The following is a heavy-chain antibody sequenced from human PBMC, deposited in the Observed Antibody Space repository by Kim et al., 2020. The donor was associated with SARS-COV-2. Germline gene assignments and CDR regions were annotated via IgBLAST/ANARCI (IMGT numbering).Heavy chain of an antibody. D-gene: IGHD3-3*01. J-gene: IGHJ6*02. V-gene: IGHV3-21*01. Sequence: GGSLRLSCAASGFTFSSYSMNWVRQAPGKGLEWVSSISSSSSYIYYADSVKGRFTISRDNAKNSLYLQMNSLRAEDTAVYYCARDRGYYDFWSGYPYYYFGMDVSGPGTTVTVSS. CDR2: ISSSSSYI. CDR3: ARDRGYYDFWSGYPYYYFGMDV. CDR1: GFTFSSYS.